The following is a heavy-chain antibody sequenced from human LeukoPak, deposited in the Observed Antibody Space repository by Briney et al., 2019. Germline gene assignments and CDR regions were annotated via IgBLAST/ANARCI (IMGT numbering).Heavy chain of an antibody. CDR2: IIPIFGTA. J-gene: IGHJ6*02. CDR3: AVRNVDIVATDYYYYGMTS. V-gene: IGHV1-69*01. D-gene: IGHD5-12*01. CDR1: GGTFSSYA. Sequence: ASVKVSCKASGGTFSSYAISWVRQAPGQGLEWMGGIIPIFGTANYAQKFQGRVTITADESTSTAYMELSSLRSEDTAVYYCAVRNVDIVATDYYYYGMTSGAKGPRSPSP.